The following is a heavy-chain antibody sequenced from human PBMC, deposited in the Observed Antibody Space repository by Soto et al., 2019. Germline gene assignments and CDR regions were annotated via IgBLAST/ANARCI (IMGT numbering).Heavy chain of an antibody. CDR1: GGTFSSYA. Sequence: SVKVSCKASGGTFSSYAISWVRQAPGQGLEWMGGIIPIFGTANYAQKFQGRVTITADESTSTAYMELSSLRSEDTAVYYCARDRSSSSWSGHLDAFAIWGQGTMVTVSS. J-gene: IGHJ3*02. CDR2: IIPIFGTA. V-gene: IGHV1-69*13. CDR3: ARDRSSSSWSGHLDAFAI. D-gene: IGHD6-6*01.